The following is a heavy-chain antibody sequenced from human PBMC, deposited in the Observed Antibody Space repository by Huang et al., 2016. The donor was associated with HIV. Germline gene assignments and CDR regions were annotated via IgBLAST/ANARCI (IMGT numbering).Heavy chain of an antibody. Sequence: QVQLQQWGAGLLKPSGALSLKCAVYGCSFSDHYWTWIRLSQDKRLEWLGELNQRDLSTDTPSLRSRVTMSVDMSKNQFSLNLTSLTAADTAVYYCARPRMTATSSDSTWSFFDSWGQGTLVIVSS. CDR1: GCSFSDHY. V-gene: IGHV4-34*02. J-gene: IGHJ4*02. CDR2: LNQRDLS. D-gene: IGHD2-21*02. CDR3: ARPRMTATSSDSTWSFFDS.